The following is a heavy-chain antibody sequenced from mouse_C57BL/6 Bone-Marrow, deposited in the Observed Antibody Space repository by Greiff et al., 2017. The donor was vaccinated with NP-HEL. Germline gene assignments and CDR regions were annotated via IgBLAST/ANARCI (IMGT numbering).Heavy chain of an antibody. J-gene: IGHJ4*01. CDR3: ARERTVVATDYAMDY. CDR2: IHPNSGST. V-gene: IGHV1-64*01. Sequence: VQLQQPGAELVKPGASVKLSCKASGYTFTSYWMHWVKQRPGQGLEWIGMIHPNSGSTNYNEKFKSKATLTVDKSSSTAYMQLSSLTSEDSAVYYCARERTVVATDYAMDYWGQGTSVTVSS. D-gene: IGHD1-1*01. CDR1: GYTFTSYW.